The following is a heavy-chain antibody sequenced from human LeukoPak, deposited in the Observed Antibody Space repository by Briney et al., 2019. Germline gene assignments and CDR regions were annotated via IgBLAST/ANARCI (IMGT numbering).Heavy chain of an antibody. CDR3: ARTLWFGDLGDAFDI. D-gene: IGHD3-10*01. CDR2: IYYSGST. V-gene: IGHV4-39*01. CDR1: GGSISSSSYY. Sequence: SETLSLTCTVSGGSISSSSYYWGWIRQPPGKGLEWIGSIYYSGSTYYNPSLKSRVTISVDTSKNQFSLKLSSVTAADTAVYYCARTLWFGDLGDAFDIWGQGTMVTVSS. J-gene: IGHJ3*02.